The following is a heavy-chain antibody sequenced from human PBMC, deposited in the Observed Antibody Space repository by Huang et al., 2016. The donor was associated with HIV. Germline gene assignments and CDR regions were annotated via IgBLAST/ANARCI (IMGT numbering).Heavy chain of an antibody. CDR3: ARAPIAGGGRDFDEGAEYDY. CDR1: GGTFSSYG. Sequence: QVKLVQSGAEVKKPGSSVKVSCKASGGTFSSYGISWVRQAPGQGLEWMGGIIPIVGTAKYAQKVQDRVTITADESTSTTYMEVSSLRSEDTAVYYCARAPIAGGGRDFDEGAEYDYWGQGTLVTVSS. CDR2: IIPIVGTA. D-gene: IGHD6-13*01. V-gene: IGHV1-69*01. J-gene: IGHJ4*02.